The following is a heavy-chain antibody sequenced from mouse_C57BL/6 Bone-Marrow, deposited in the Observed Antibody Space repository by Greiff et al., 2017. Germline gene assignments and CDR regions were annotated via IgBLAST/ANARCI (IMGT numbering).Heavy chain of an antibody. Sequence: VQLKESGPELVKPGASVKISCKASGYSFTDYNMNWVKQSNGKSLEWIGVINPNYGTTSYNQKFKGKATLTVDQSSSTAYMQLNSLTSEDSAVYYCGRDGELYDYDRRFAYWGQGTLVTVSA. D-gene: IGHD2-4*01. CDR1: GYSFTDYN. CDR2: INPNYGTT. V-gene: IGHV1-39*01. CDR3: GRDGELYDYDRRFAY. J-gene: IGHJ3*01.